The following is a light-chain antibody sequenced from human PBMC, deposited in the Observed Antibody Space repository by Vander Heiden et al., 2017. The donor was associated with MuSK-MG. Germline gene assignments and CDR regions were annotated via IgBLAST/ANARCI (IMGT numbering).Light chain of an antibody. CDR2: RNN. V-gene: IGLV1-47*01. CDR3: AAWDDSLSGPV. Sequence: QSILTQPPSASGTPGQRVTISCSGSSSHIGTNYVYWYQQLPGTAPQLLIYRNNQRPSRVPDRFSGSESGNSASLAISGLRSEDEADYYCAAWDDSLSGPVFGGGTKLTVL. CDR1: SSHIGTNY. J-gene: IGLJ2*01.